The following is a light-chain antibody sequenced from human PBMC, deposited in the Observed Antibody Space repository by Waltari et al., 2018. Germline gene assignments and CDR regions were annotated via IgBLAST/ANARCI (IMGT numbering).Light chain of an antibody. CDR3: SSYAGSVV. J-gene: IGLJ3*02. Sequence: QSALTQPASVSGSRGPSITISCPGSSRDIGSYNVVSWYQHHPGKAPKLLIYGVNNRPSGVSNRFSGSKSGNTASLTISGLQAEDEADYYCSSYAGSVVFGGGTKLTVL. CDR1: SRDIGSYNV. CDR2: GVN. V-gene: IGLV2-23*02.